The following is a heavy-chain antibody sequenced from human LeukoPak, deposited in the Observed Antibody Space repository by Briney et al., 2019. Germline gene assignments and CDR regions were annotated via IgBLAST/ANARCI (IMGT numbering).Heavy chain of an antibody. Sequence: PSETLSLTCAVYGGSFSGYYWSWIRQPPGKGLEWIGEINHSGSTNYNPSLKSRVTISVDTSKNQFSLKLSSVTAADTAVYYCARSRGRIAVAGTLCDYWGQGTLVTVSS. CDR3: ARSRGRIAVAGTLCDY. CDR2: INHSGST. J-gene: IGHJ4*02. CDR1: GGSFSGYY. V-gene: IGHV4-34*01. D-gene: IGHD6-19*01.